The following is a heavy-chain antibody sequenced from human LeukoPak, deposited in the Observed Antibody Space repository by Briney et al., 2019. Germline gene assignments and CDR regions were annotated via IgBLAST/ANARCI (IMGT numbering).Heavy chain of an antibody. D-gene: IGHD3-9*01. CDR2: IKQDGSET. V-gene: IGHV3-7*01. J-gene: IGHJ4*02. CDR1: GFTFSSYW. CDR3: ASESWLNY. Sequence: HPGGSLKLSCAASGFTFSSYWMNWVRQAPGKGLEWVANIKQDGSETYYVDSVKGRFTISRDNAKNSLYLQMNSLRAEDTAVYYCASESWLNYWGQGTLVTVSS.